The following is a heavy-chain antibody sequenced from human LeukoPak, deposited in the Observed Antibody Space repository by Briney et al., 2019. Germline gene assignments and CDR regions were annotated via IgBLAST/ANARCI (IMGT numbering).Heavy chain of an antibody. Sequence: ASVKVSCKASGYTFSSYDINWVRQAPGQGLEWMGWISAYNGNTNYAQKLQGRVTMTTDTSTSTAYMELRSLRSDDTAVYYCARGSDSSGYYYASDYWGQGTLVTVSS. CDR1: GYTFSSYD. V-gene: IGHV1-18*01. D-gene: IGHD3-22*01. J-gene: IGHJ4*02. CDR3: ARGSDSSGYYYASDY. CDR2: ISAYNGNT.